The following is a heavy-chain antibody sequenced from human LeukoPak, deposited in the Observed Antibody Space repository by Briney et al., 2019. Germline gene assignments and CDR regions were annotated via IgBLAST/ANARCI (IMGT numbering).Heavy chain of an antibody. V-gene: IGHV4-4*02. CDR1: GGSISSSNW. D-gene: IGHD1-20*01. Sequence: PSETLSLTCAVSGGSISSSNWWSWVRQSPGKGLEWIGEIYHTGSTNYNLSLKSRVAISVDKSKNHFSLKLSSVTAADTAVYYCARLIGNHDYWGQGTLVTVSS. J-gene: IGHJ4*02. CDR2: IYHTGST. CDR3: ARLIGNHDY.